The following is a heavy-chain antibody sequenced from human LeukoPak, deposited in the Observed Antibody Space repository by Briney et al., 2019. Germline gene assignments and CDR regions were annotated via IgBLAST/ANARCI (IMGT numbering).Heavy chain of an antibody. J-gene: IGHJ4*02. CDR2: IKQDGSET. CDR1: GFTFSSYW. V-gene: IGHV3-7*04. Sequence: PGGSLRLSCAASGFTFSSYWMSWVRQAPGKGLEWVADIKQDGSETYYVDSVKGRFTISRDNAKNSLYLQMSSLRAEDTAVYYCARDGWELRPSGGQGTLVTVSS. D-gene: IGHD1-26*01. CDR3: ARDGWELRPS.